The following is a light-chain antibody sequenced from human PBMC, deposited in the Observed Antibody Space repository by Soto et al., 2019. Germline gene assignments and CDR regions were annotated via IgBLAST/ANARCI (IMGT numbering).Light chain of an antibody. V-gene: IGLV1-40*01. CDR3: SSYTSNRTYV. CDR1: SSNIGAGYD. J-gene: IGLJ1*01. Sequence: QSVLTQPPSVSGAPGQRVSISCAGGSSNIGAGYDVHWYQQLPRTAPKLLIYGDTNRPSGVPDRFSGSKSGTSASLVITGLQAEDEADYYCSSYTSNRTYVFGTGTKLTVL. CDR2: GDT.